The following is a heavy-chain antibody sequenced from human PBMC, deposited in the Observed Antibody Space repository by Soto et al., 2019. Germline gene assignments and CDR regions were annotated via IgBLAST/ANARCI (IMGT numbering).Heavy chain of an antibody. D-gene: IGHD3-9*01. V-gene: IGHV3-23*01. CDR1: GFIFSTYG. J-gene: IGHJ4*02. Sequence: EVQLLESGGGLVQPGGSLRLSCAASGFIFSTYGMTWVRQAPGKGLEWVSGISSSGSRTYYADSVKGRFTISRDNSKNTLYLQMTSLRAEDTAVYYCAKKWTGPYYWGQGTLVTVSS. CDR2: ISSSGSRT. CDR3: AKKWTGPYY.